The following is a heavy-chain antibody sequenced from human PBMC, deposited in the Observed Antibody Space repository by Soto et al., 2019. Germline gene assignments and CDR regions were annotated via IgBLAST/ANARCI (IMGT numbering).Heavy chain of an antibody. CDR3: AKVALPAYCGTGSFYVIDY. CDR2: ISDDGTNK. J-gene: IGHJ4*02. D-gene: IGHD2-21*01. Sequence: QVHLVESGGGVVQPGRSLRLSCAASGFTFSSYGMHWLRQTPAKGLEWVADISDDGTNKYYEDSVKGQATVSRDNFDKTRYLQLNSLRVEDRAVYYCAKVALPAYCGTGSFYVIDYRGQGTRVTVSS. CDR1: GFTFSSYG. V-gene: IGHV3-30*18.